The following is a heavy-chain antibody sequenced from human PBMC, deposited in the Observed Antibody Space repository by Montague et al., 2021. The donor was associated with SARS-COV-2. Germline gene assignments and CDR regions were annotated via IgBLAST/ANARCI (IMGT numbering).Heavy chain of an antibody. CDR1: GGSISSSSYY. D-gene: IGHD6-19*01. V-gene: IGHV4-39*01. CDR3: AGPEYSRGWSEPEAFDI. J-gene: IGHJ3*02. Sequence: SETLSLTCTVSGGSISSSSYYWCWIRQPPGKGLEWIGSIYNSGSTYYNPSLKSRATISVDTSKNQFSLQLTSVTAEDTAVYYCAGPEYSRGWSEPEAFDIWGQGTMVTVSS. CDR2: IYNSGST.